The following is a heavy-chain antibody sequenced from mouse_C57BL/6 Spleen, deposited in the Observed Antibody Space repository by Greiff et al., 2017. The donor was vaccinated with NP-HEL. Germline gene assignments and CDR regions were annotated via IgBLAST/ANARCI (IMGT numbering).Heavy chain of an antibody. CDR1: GYTFTDYY. J-gene: IGHJ4*01. D-gene: IGHD1-1*01. CDR3: ARTGIA. CDR2: INPNNGGT. V-gene: IGHV1-26*01. Sequence: VQLQQSGPELVKPGASVKISCKASGYTFTDYYMNWVKQSHGKSLEWIGDINPNNGGTSYNQKFKGKATLTVDKSSSTAYMELRSLTSEDSAVYYCARTGIAWGQGTSVTVSS.